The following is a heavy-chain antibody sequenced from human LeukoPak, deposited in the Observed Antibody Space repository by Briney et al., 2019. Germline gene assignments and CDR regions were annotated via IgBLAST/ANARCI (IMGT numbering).Heavy chain of an antibody. CDR2: MYYSGST. D-gene: IGHD3-22*01. V-gene: IGHV4-59*08. J-gene: IGHJ3*02. CDR1: GGSISSYY. Sequence: SETLSLTCSVSGGSISSYYWSWIRQPPGKGLEWIGYMYYSGSTNYNPSLKSRVTMSVDTSKNPFSLKLSSVTAADTALYFCARGPYSYDISGAFDIWGQGQWSPSLQ. CDR3: ARGPYSYDISGAFDI.